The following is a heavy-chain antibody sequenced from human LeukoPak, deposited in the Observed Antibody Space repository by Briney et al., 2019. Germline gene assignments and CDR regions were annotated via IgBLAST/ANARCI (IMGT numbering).Heavy chain of an antibody. CDR2: ISYDGSNK. J-gene: IGHJ4*02. CDR1: GFTFSSYA. V-gene: IGHV3-30*04. D-gene: IGHD3-22*01. CDR3: AKDDSSGYYYSYFDY. Sequence: GGSLRLSCAASGFTFSSYAIHWVRQAPGKGLEWVTVISYDGSNKYYVDSVKGRFTISRDNSKNTLYLQMNSLRAEDTAVYYCAKDDSSGYYYSYFDYWGQGTLVTVSS.